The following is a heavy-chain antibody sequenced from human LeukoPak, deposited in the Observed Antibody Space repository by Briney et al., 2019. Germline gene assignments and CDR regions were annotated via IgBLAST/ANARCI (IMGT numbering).Heavy chain of an antibody. CDR1: GFTFSSYW. CDR2: ISSDGSNT. V-gene: IGHV3-30*03. D-gene: IGHD6-6*01. J-gene: IGHJ6*02. Sequence: GGSLRLSCAASGFTFSSYWMCWVRQAPGKGLEWVALISSDGSNTHYADSVKGRFTISRDNSKNTLFLQMNSLRAEDTAMYYCARDRFFSSSYVMDVWGQGTTVTVSS. CDR3: ARDRFFSSSYVMDV.